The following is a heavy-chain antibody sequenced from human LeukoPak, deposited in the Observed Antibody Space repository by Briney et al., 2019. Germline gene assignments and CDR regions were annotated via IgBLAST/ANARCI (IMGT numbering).Heavy chain of an antibody. J-gene: IGHJ4*02. CDR1: GYTFTDHY. CDR2: IGPQSSYT. Sequence: ASVKVSCKSSGYTFTDHYIHWVRQAPGQGLEWMGYIGPQSSYTSYAQEFQGRVTMTRDASISTAYMELSRLTSDDTAVYYCVREGEGRLANDFDYWGQGTLVTVAS. V-gene: IGHV1-2*02. CDR3: VREGEGRLANDFDY. D-gene: IGHD2-21*01.